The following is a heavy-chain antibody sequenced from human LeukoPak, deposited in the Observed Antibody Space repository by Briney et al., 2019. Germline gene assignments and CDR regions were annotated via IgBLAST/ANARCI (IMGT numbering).Heavy chain of an antibody. CDR1: GFTFSSNS. CDR3: ASYGSGTTYYYYGMDV. V-gene: IGHV3-21*01. CDR2: ISSSSSYI. Sequence: PGGSLRLSCAASGFTFSSNSMNWVRQAPGKGLEWVSSISSSSSYIYYADSVKPRFTISRDNAKKSLYLQMNSLRAEDTAVYYCASYGSGTTYYYYGMDVWGQGTTVTVSS. J-gene: IGHJ6*02. D-gene: IGHD3-10*01.